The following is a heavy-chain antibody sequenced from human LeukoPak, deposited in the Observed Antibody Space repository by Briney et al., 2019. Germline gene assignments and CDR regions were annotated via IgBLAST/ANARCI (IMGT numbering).Heavy chain of an antibody. V-gene: IGHV3-9*01. CDR2: ISWNSGSI. CDR3: AKDMSVGGSHQYFQH. J-gene: IGHJ1*01. CDR1: GFTFDDYA. D-gene: IGHD4-23*01. Sequence: GGSLRLSCAASGFTFDDYAMHWVRQAPGKGLEWVSGISWNSGSISYADSVKGRFTISRDNAKNSLYLQMNSLRAEDTALYYCAKDMSVGGSHQYFQHWGQGTLVTVSS.